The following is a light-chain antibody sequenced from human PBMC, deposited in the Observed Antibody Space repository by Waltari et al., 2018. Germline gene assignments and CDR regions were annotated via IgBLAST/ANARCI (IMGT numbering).Light chain of an antibody. Sequence: DIQMTQSPSSLSASVGDRVTITCRASQDISNHLAWFQPKAGKAPKSLIYAAANLQAGVPSRYRGSVSGADFTLTITGLQPEDFATYYCQQYKRLPPTVGQGTRLEMK. CDR1: QDISNH. V-gene: IGKV1-16*01. J-gene: IGKJ5*01. CDR2: AAA. CDR3: QQYKRLPPT.